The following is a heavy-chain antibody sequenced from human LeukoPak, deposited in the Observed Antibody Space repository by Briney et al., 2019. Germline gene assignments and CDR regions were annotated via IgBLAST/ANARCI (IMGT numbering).Heavy chain of an antibody. CDR2: IYYSGST. V-gene: IGHV4-59*01. J-gene: IGHJ4*02. CDR3: ARLPYSSGWYVY. CDR1: GGSINSYF. Sequence: SETLSLTCSVSGGSINSYFWSWIRQPPGKGLEWIGYIYYSGSTNYNPSLVSRVTISVDTSKNQFSLKLSSVTASDTAVYYCARLPYSSGWYVYWGQGILVTVSS. D-gene: IGHD6-19*01.